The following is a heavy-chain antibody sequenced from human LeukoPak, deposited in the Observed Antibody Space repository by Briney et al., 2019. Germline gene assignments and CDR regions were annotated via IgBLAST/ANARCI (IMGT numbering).Heavy chain of an antibody. Sequence: QPGGSLRLSCVASGISLSNHAMSWVRQAPGKGLVWVSRINRDGSSTSYADSVKGRFTISRDNAKNTLYLQMNSLRAEDTAVYFCARENYYDSSGYYAYDAFDIWGQGTMVTVSS. V-gene: IGHV3-74*01. J-gene: IGHJ3*02. CDR3: ARENYYDSSGYYAYDAFDI. CDR1: GISLSNHA. D-gene: IGHD3-22*01. CDR2: INRDGSST.